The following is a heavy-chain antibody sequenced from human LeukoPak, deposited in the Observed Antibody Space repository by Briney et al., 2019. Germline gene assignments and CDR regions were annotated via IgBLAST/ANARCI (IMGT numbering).Heavy chain of an antibody. CDR2: INPNSGGT. V-gene: IGHV1-2*02. CDR3: ARDPVGARLYYYYMDV. CDR1: GYTFTGYY. D-gene: IGHD4/OR15-4a*01. J-gene: IGHJ6*03. Sequence: ASVKVSCKASGYTFTGYYMHWVRQVPGQGLEWMGWINPNSGGTNYAQKFQGRVTMTRDTSISTAYMELSRLRSDDTAVYYCARDPVGARLYYYYMDVWGKGTTVTVSS.